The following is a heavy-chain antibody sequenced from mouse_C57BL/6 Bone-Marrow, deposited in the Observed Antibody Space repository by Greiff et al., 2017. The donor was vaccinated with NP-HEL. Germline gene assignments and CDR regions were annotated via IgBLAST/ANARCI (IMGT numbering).Heavy chain of an antibody. V-gene: IGHV1-4*01. CDR2: INPSSGYT. CDR3: ARGYYGSSFAY. J-gene: IGHJ3*01. CDR1: GYTFTSYT. Sequence: VQLVESGAELARPGASVKMSCKASGYTFTSYTMHWVKQRPGQGLEWIGYINPSSGYTKYNQKFKDKATLTADKSSSTAYMQLSSLTSEDSAVYYCARGYYGSSFAYWGQGTLVTVSA. D-gene: IGHD1-1*01.